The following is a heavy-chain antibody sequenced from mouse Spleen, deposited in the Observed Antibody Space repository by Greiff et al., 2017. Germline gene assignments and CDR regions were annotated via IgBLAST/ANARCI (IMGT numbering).Heavy chain of an antibody. CDR3: VRDGTEGFYYYAMDY. CDR1: GFTFNTYA. CDR2: IRTKSSNYAT. D-gene: IGHD4-1*01. J-gene: IGHJ4*01. V-gene: IGHV10-3*01. Sequence: EVHLVESGGGLVQPKGSLKLSCAASGFTFNTYAMHWVRQAPGKGLEWVARIRTKSSNYATYYADSVKDRFTISRDDSQSMLYLQMNNLKTEDTAMYYCVRDGTEGFYYYAMDYWGQGTSVTVSS.